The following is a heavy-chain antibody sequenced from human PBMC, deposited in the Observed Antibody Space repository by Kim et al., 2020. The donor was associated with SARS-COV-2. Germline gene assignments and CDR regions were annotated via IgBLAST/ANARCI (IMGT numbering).Heavy chain of an antibody. CDR1: GFTFSSYW. V-gene: IGHV3-7*01. J-gene: IGHJ1*01. CDR3: ARDPSETAAGPEYFQH. CDR2: IKQDGSEK. D-gene: IGHD6-13*01. Sequence: GGSLRLSCAASGFTFSSYWMSWVRQAPGKGLEWVANIKQDGSEKYYVDSVKGRFTISRDNAKNSLYLQMNSLRAEDTAVYYCARDPSETAAGPEYFQHWGQGTLVTVSS.